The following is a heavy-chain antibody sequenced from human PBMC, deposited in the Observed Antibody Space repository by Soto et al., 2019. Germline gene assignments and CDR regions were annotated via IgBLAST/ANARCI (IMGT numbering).Heavy chain of an antibody. D-gene: IGHD2-21*02. J-gene: IGHJ6*02. CDR3: ARGPAYCGGDCQYYYHGMDV. V-gene: IGHV1-69*13. CDR2: IIPIFGTA. CDR1: GGTFSSYA. Sequence: SVKVSCKASGGTFSSYAISWVRQAPGQGLEWMGGIIPIFGTANYAQKFQGRVTITADESTSTAYMELSSLRSEDTAVYYCARGPAYCGGDCQYYYHGMDVCGQGTTVTVSS.